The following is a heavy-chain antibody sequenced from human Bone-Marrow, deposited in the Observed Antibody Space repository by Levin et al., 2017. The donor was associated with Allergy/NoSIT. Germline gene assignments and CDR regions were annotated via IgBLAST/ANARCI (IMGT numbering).Heavy chain of an antibody. CDR3: VRDWAAARVFDY. D-gene: IGHD6-13*01. Sequence: ASETLSLTCTVSGGSVSSSSNHWGWIRQSPAKGLEWIGSIYYTGSTYYNPSLKSRVTISVDTSKNQFSLKLTSVTAADTALYYCVRDWAAARVFDYWGQGTLVTVSS. J-gene: IGHJ4*02. V-gene: IGHV4-39*02. CDR2: IYYTGST. CDR1: GGSVSSSSNH.